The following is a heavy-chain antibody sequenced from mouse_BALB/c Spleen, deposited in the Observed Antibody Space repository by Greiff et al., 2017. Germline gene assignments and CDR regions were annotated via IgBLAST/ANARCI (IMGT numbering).Heavy chain of an antibody. J-gene: IGHJ1*01. D-gene: IGHD1-2*01. CDR3: AREIYYGYGERYFDV. Sequence: EVQVVESGGGLVQPGGSLKLSCAASGFTFSSYGMSWVRQTPDKRLELVATINSNGGSTYYPDSVKGRFTISRDNAKNTLYLQMSSLKSEDTAMYYCAREIYYGYGERYFDVWGAGTTVTVSS. V-gene: IGHV5-6-3*01. CDR2: INSNGGST. CDR1: GFTFSSYG.